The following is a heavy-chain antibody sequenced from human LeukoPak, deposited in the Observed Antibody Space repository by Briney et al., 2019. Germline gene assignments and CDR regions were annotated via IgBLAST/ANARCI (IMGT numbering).Heavy chain of an antibody. CDR1: GGSISSGDYY. Sequence: PSQTLSLTCTVSGGSISSGDYYWSWIRQPPGKGLEWIAYMYYSGSTYYDPSLKSRVTMSADTSKNQLSLKLSSVTAADTAVYYCARPYYYDSRIDPWGQGILVTVSS. CDR3: ARPYYYDSRIDP. V-gene: IGHV4-30-4*01. D-gene: IGHD3-22*01. J-gene: IGHJ5*02. CDR2: MYYSGST.